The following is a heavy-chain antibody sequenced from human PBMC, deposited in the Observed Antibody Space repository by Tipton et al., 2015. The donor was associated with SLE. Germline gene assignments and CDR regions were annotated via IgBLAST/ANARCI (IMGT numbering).Heavy chain of an antibody. D-gene: IGHD3-10*01. Sequence: TLSLTFTFSFFSIIIFDNYFIFIRQPPGNGLEWIGYIHYSGSSYYNPSLKSRVTISVNTSKNLFSLKLRYVTAADTAVYYCARAGGNYGILDIWGRGTMVNVSS. CDR3: ARAGGNYGILDI. CDR1: FFSIIIFDNY. V-gene: IGHV4-30-4*01. CDR2: IHYSGSS. J-gene: IGHJ2*01.